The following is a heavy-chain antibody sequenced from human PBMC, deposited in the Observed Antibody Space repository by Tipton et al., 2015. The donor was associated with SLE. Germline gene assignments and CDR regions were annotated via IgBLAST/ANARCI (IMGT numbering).Heavy chain of an antibody. D-gene: IGHD1-26*01. CDR2: IYYSGST. J-gene: IGHJ5*02. CDR3: ARDGSPGWFDP. Sequence: TLSLTCSVSGSSIRRSSHYWGWIRQPPGMGLEWIGSIYYSGSTNYNPSLKSRVTISVDTSKNQFSLKLSSVTAADTAVYFCARDGSPGWFDPWGQGTLVTVSS. V-gene: IGHV4-39*07. CDR1: GSSIRRSSHY.